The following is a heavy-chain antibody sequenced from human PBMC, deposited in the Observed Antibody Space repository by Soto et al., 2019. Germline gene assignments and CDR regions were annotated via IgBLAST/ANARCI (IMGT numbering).Heavy chain of an antibody. D-gene: IGHD2-15*01. Sequence: ASVKVSCKASGYTFTSYGISWVRQAPGQGLEWMGWISAYNGNTNYAQKLQGRVTMTTDTSTSTAYMELRSLRSDDTAVYYCARRYCSGGSCYSLNYFDYWGQGTLVTVSS. CDR2: ISAYNGNT. J-gene: IGHJ4*02. CDR3: ARRYCSGGSCYSLNYFDY. CDR1: GYTFTSYG. V-gene: IGHV1-18*01.